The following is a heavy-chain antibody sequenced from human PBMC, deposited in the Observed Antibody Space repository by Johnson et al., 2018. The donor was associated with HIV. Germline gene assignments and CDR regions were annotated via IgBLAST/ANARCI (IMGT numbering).Heavy chain of an antibody. J-gene: IGHJ3*02. D-gene: IGHD6-19*01. CDR2: ISYDGSTK. CDR1: GFTFSSYA. Sequence: QMLLVESGGGVVQPGRSLRLSCAASGFTFSSYAMHWVRQAPGKGLEWVAVISYDGSTKYYADSVKGRFPISRDNSKNTLYLQMNSLRAEDTAVYYCARELGSGWGETADAFDIWGQGTMVTVSS. CDR3: ARELGSGWGETADAFDI. V-gene: IGHV3-30*04.